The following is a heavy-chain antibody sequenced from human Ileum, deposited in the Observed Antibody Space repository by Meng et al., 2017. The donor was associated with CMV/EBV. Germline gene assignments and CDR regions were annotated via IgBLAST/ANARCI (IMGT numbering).Heavy chain of an antibody. CDR2: ITHSGRT. V-gene: IGHV4-34*01. CDR3: ARGLASGWPDY. D-gene: IGHD3-10*01. Sequence: QGHYPQWGAGLLKPSETLSPTSPVFGWSFTGYYWSWFRQSPGKGLEWIGEITHSGRTSYNLSLKSRVTISVDMSKYQFSLKLTSVTAADTAIYYCARGLASGWPDYWGQGTLVTVSS. J-gene: IGHJ4*02. CDR1: GWSFTGYY.